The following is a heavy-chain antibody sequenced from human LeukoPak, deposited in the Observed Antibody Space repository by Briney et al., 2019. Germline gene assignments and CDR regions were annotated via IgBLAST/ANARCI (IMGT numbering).Heavy chain of an antibody. CDR2: ISSSGSTI. V-gene: IGHV3-48*03. CDR3: AKECGYSRVRCDY. CDR1: GFTFSSYE. D-gene: IGHD5-18*01. Sequence: PGGSLRLSCAASGFTFSSYEMNWVRQAPGKGLEWVSYISSSGSTIYYADSVKGRFTISRDNAKNSLYLQMNSLRAEDTAVYYCAKECGYSRVRCDYWGQGTLVTVSS. J-gene: IGHJ4*02.